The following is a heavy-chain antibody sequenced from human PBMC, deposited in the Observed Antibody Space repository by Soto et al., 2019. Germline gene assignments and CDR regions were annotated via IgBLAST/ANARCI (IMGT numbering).Heavy chain of an antibody. J-gene: IGHJ6*02. CDR1: GGTFSSYA. CDR3: ARPSLTYYCGSGSSEYYYGMDV. D-gene: IGHD3-10*01. V-gene: IGHV1-69*13. Sequence: GASVKVSCKASGGTFSSYAISWVRQAPGQGLEWMGGIIPIFGTANYAQKFQGRVTITADESTSTAYMELSSLRSEDTAVYYCARPSLTYYCGSGSSEYYYGMDVWGQGTTVTVSS. CDR2: IIPIFGTA.